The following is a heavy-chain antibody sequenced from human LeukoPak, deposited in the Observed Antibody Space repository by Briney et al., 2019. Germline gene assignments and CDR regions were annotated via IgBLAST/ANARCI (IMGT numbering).Heavy chain of an antibody. CDR2: IFHNGNA. CDR1: GGSISTSNYY. J-gene: IGHJ4*02. V-gene: IGHV4-39*07. Sequence: SETLSLTCSVSGGSISTSNYYWVWIRQSPEKGLEWIGSIFHNGNAFYSPSLQSRVTMSLDTSKNQFSLKLSSVTAADTAVYYCARARIAARPHFDYWGQGTLVTVSS. D-gene: IGHD6-6*01. CDR3: ARARIAARPHFDY.